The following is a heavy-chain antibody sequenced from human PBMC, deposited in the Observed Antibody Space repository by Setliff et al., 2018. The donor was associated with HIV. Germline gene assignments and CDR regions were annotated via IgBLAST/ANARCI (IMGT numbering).Heavy chain of an antibody. V-gene: IGHV4-4*09. CDR1: GGSISSYY. CDR2: IYTSGSI. D-gene: IGHD3-22*01. Sequence: PSETLSLTCTVSGGSISSYYWSWVRQPPGKGLEWIGYIYTSGSINYNPSLKSRVTISVDTSKNQFSLKLSSVTAADTAVYYCARGLSFYDPGGFDYWGQGTLVTVSS. J-gene: IGHJ4*02. CDR3: ARGLSFYDPGGFDY.